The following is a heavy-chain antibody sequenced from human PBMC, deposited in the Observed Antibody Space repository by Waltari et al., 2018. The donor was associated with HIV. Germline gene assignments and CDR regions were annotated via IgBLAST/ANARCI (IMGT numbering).Heavy chain of an antibody. CDR1: GYPFTTYG. CDR3: ARSHCAVTSCGSIDY. J-gene: IGHJ4*02. V-gene: IGHV1-18*01. Sequence: QVQLVQSGAQVKKTGASVKVSCKASGYPFTTYGITWVRQAPGQGLEWLGWIGTYNGNADFAPKTQVRIHLTIDTSTSTAYMELTSLRSDDTAVYYCARSHCAVTSCGSIDYWGQGTLVTVSS. CDR2: IGTYNGNA. D-gene: IGHD4-17*01.